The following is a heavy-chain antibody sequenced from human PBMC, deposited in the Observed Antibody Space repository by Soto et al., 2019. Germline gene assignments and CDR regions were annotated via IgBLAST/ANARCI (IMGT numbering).Heavy chain of an antibody. J-gene: IGHJ1*01. D-gene: IGHD1-26*01. CDR1: GFTVSSYS. CDR3: ARDPSDLWEPDQYFPH. V-gene: IGHV3-21*01. CDR2: ISSSSRHI. Sequence: GGSLRLSCAASGFTVSSYSMNWVRQAPGKGLEWVSSISSSSRHIYYADSVKGRFTISRDNAKNSLYLQMNSLRAEDTAMYFCARDPSDLWEPDQYFPHWGQGTLVTVSS.